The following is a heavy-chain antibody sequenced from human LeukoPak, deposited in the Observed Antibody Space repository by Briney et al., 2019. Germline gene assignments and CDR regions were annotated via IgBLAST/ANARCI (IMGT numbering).Heavy chain of an antibody. Sequence: GASVTVSCKASGYSFANYYIHWVRQAPGQGLEWMGWINPDSGDTNFAQKFQGRVSMTRDTSISTAYMELSRLKSDDTAVYYCARQSTYGDFDFWGQGTLVIVSS. V-gene: IGHV1-2*02. CDR3: ARQSTYGDFDF. J-gene: IGHJ4*02. CDR1: GYSFANYY. D-gene: IGHD4-17*01. CDR2: INPDSGDT.